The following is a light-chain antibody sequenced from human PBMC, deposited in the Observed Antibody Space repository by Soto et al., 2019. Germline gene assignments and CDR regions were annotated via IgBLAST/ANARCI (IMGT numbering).Light chain of an antibody. V-gene: IGLV3-21*04. J-gene: IGLJ1*01. Sequence: SYELTQPPSVSVAPGKTARITCGGNNIGSKSVHWYQQKPGQAPVLVIYYDSDRPSGIPERFPGSNSGNTATLTISRVEAGDEADYYCQVWDSSSDHPYVFGTGTKLTVL. CDR3: QVWDSSSDHPYV. CDR1: NIGSKS. CDR2: YDS.